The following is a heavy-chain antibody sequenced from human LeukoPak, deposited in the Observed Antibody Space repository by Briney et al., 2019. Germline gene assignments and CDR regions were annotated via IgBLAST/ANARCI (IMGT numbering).Heavy chain of an antibody. V-gene: IGHV3-73*01. Sequence: GGSLKLSCAASGFTFSGSAMHWVRQASGKGLEWVGRIRSKANSYATAYAASVKGRLTISRDDSKNTAYLQMNSLKTEDTAVYYCTSPAGISDYWGQGTLVTVSS. CDR2: IRSKANSYAT. CDR3: TSPAGISDY. J-gene: IGHJ4*02. D-gene: IGHD3-10*01. CDR1: GFTFSGSA.